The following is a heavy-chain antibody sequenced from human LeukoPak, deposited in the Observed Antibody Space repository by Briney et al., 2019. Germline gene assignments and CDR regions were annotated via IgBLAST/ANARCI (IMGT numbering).Heavy chain of an antibody. CDR3: AKDQYDSSGYQTYYYYYGMDV. CDR1: GFTFSSYG. CDR2: ISYDGSNK. J-gene: IGHJ6*02. D-gene: IGHD3-22*01. Sequence: PGGSLRLSCAASGFTFSSYGMHWVRQAPGKGLEWVAVISYDGSNKYYADSVKGRFTISRDNSKNTLYLQMNSLRAEDTAVYYCAKDQYDSSGYQTYYYYYGMDVWGQGTTVTVSS. V-gene: IGHV3-30*18.